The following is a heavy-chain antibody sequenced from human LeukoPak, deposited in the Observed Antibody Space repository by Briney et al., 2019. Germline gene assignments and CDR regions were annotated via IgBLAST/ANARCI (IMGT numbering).Heavy chain of an antibody. D-gene: IGHD3-10*01. Sequence: GASVKVSCKASGYSFSDYSMHWVLQAPGQGLEWMGRINPNSGGISYAQNFQGRVSMTRDTSISTTYMELSGLTSDDTAVYYCARGGSGSGYLYYFDYWGQGTLVSVSS. CDR3: ARGGSGSGYLYYFDY. V-gene: IGHV1-2*06. CDR2: INPNSGGI. J-gene: IGHJ4*02. CDR1: GYSFSDYS.